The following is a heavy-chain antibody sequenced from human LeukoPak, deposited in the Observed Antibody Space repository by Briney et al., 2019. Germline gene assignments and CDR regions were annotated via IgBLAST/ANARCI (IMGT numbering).Heavy chain of an antibody. CDR2: IYYSGST. V-gene: IGHV4-39*07. CDR1: GGSISSSSYY. Sequence: SETLSLTCTVSGGSISSSSYYWGWIRRPPGKGLEWIGSIYYSGSTYYNPSLKSRVTISVDTSKIQFSLKLSSVTAADTAVYYCARGISDCSGGSCYSPYAFDIWGQGTMVTVSS. J-gene: IGHJ3*02. CDR3: ARGISDCSGGSCYSPYAFDI. D-gene: IGHD2-15*01.